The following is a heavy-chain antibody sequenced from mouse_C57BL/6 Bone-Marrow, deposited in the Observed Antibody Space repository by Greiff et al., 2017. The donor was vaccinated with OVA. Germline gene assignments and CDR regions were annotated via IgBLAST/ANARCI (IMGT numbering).Heavy chain of an antibody. Sequence: EVKVVESGGGLVKPGGSLKLSCAASGFTFSDYGMHWVRQAPEKGLEWVAYISSGSSTIYYADTVKGRLTISRDNAKNTLFLQMTSLRSEDTAMYYCARENDYDDYAMDYWGQGTSVTVSS. V-gene: IGHV5-17*01. CDR3: ARENDYDDYAMDY. CDR2: ISSGSSTI. CDR1: GFTFSDYG. D-gene: IGHD2-4*01. J-gene: IGHJ4*01.